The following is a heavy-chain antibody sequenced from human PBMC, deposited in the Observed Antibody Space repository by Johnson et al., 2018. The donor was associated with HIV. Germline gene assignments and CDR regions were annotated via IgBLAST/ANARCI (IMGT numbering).Heavy chain of an antibody. CDR2: IRYDGSNK. V-gene: IGHV3-30*02. CDR3: ANSYSSSAGNNDYAFDI. CDR1: GFTFSSYA. D-gene: IGHD6-6*01. Sequence: VQLVESGGGVVQPGRSLRLSCAASGFTFSSYAMHWVRQAPGKGLEWVAFIRYDGSNKYYADSVKGRFTLSRDNSKNTLHLQMNSLRGEDTAWYYCANSYSSSAGNNDYAFDIWGQGTMVNVSS. J-gene: IGHJ3*02.